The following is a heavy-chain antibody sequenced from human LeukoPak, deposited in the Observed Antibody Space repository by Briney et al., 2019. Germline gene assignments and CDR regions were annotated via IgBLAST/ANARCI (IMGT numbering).Heavy chain of an antibody. CDR2: INWNGGST. V-gene: IGHV3-20*04. D-gene: IGHD3-22*01. CDR3: ARDPRITMIVGDAFDI. Sequence: GGSLRLSCAASGFTFDDYGMSWVRQAPGKGLEWVSGINWNGGSTGYADSVKGRFIISRDNAKNSLYLQMNSLRAEDTALYYCARDPRITMIVGDAFDIWGQGTMVTVSS. J-gene: IGHJ3*02. CDR1: GFTFDDYG.